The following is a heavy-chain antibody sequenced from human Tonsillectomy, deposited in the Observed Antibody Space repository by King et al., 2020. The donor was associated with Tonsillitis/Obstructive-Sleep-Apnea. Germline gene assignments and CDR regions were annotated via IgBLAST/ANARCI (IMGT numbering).Heavy chain of an antibody. CDR3: ARSAVELATITIDY. CDR1: GYTFTNYW. Sequence: VQLVESGAEVKKPGKSLKISCKGSGYTFTNYWIGWVRQMPGKGLEWMGIIYPSDSDTRYSASFQGQVTISADKSISTAYLQWSSLKASDTAIYYCARSAVELATITIDYWGQGTLVTVSS. J-gene: IGHJ4*02. CDR2: IYPSDSDT. D-gene: IGHD5-24*01. V-gene: IGHV5-51*03.